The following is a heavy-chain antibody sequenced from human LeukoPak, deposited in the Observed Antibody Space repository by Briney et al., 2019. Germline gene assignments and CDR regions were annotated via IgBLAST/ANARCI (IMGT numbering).Heavy chain of an antibody. CDR2: IRYDGSNK. Sequence: GGSLRLSCAASGFTFSSYGMHWVRQAPGKGLEWVAFIRYDGSNKYYADSVKGRFTISRDNSKNTLYLQMNSLRAEDTAVYYCAKGLVWSGYPRRMDVWGKGTTVTVSS. J-gene: IGHJ6*03. CDR3: AKGLVWSGYPRRMDV. V-gene: IGHV3-30*02. CDR1: GFTFSSYG. D-gene: IGHD3-3*01.